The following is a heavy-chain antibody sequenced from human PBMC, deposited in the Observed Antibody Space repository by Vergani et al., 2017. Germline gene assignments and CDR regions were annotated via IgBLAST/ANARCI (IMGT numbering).Heavy chain of an antibody. Sequence: QVQLVQSGAEVKKPGASVKVSCKASGYTFTSYGISWVRQAPGQGLEWMGWISAYNGNTNYAQKLQGRVTTTTDTSTSTAYMEVRSLRSDDTAVYYCARDVKYGDSMPIYMDGWGKGTTVTVSS. V-gene: IGHV1-18*01. CDR1: GYTFTSYG. D-gene: IGHD4-17*01. J-gene: IGHJ6*03. CDR2: ISAYNGNT. CDR3: ARDVKYGDSMPIYMDG.